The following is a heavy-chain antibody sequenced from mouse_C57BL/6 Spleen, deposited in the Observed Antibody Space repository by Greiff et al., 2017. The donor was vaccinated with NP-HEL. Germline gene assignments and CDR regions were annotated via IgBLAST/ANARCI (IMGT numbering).Heavy chain of an antibody. CDR1: GYAFTNYL. CDR2: INPGSGGT. CDR3: ARRDGNYAMDY. Sequence: VQLQQSGAELVRPGTSVKVSCKASGYAFTNYLIEWVKQRPGQGLEWIGVINPGSGGTNYNEKFKGKATLTADKSSSTAYMQLSSLTSEDSAVYFCARRDGNYAMDYWGQGTSVTVSS. D-gene: IGHD2-1*01. J-gene: IGHJ4*01. V-gene: IGHV1-54*01.